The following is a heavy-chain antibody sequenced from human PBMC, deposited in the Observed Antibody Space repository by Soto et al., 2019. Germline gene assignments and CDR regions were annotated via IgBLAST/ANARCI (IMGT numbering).Heavy chain of an antibody. CDR2: TYYRSKWYN. D-gene: IGHD6-13*01. CDR1: GDSVSSNSAA. Sequence: QSPTLSLPCAISGDSVSSNSAAWNWIRQSPSRGLEWLGRTYYRSKWYNDYAVSVKSRITINPDTSKNQFSLQLNSVTPEDTAVYYCARDQSFDSSSGYAFDIWGQGTMVTVSS. CDR3: ARDQSFDSSSGYAFDI. V-gene: IGHV6-1*01. J-gene: IGHJ3*02.